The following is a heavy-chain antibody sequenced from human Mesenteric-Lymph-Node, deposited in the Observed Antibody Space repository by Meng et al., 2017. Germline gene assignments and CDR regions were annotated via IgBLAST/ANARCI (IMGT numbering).Heavy chain of an antibody. D-gene: IGHD6-19*01. J-gene: IGHJ3*02. CDR1: GGSFSGYY. CDR2: INHSGST. CDR3: ARGGSSGWYRRAFDI. Sequence: QVQLKQWGAGLLKPSETLALTCAVYGGSFSGYYWSWIRQPPGKGLEWIGEINHSGSTNYNPSLKSRVTISVDTSKNQFSLKLSSVTAADTAVYYRARGGSSGWYRRAFDIWGQGTMVTVSS. V-gene: IGHV4-34*01.